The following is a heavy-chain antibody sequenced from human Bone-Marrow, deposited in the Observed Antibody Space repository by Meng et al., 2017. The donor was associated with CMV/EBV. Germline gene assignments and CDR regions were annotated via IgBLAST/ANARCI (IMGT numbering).Heavy chain of an antibody. CDR3: AKAPPGVLRFLEADD. D-gene: IGHD3-3*01. CDR2: ISYDGSNK. J-gene: IGHJ4*02. Sequence: GESLKISCAASGFTFSSYAMHWVRQAPGKGLEWVAVISYDGSNKYYADSVKGRFTISRDNSKNTLYLQMNSLRAEDTAVYYGAKAPPGVLRFLEADDWGQGTLVTVSS. V-gene: IGHV3-30-3*01. CDR1: GFTFSSYA.